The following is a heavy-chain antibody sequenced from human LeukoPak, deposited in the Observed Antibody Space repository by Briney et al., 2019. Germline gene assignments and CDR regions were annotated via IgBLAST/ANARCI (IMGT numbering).Heavy chain of an antibody. CDR2: IIPIFGIA. V-gene: IGHV1-69*04. Sequence: GASVKVSCKASGGTFSSYAISWVRQAPGQGLEWMGRIIPIFGIAIYAQKFQGRVTMTEDTSTDTAYMELSSLRSEDTAVYYCATLYDILTGLDYWGQGTLVTVSS. J-gene: IGHJ4*02. CDR1: GGTFSSYA. CDR3: ATLYDILTGLDY. D-gene: IGHD3-9*01.